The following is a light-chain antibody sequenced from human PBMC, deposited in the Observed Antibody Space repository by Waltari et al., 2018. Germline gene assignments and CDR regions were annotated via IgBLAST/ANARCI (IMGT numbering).Light chain of an antibody. CDR2: GAS. CDR1: QSLSNNY. Sequence: EIVLTPSPGTLSLSPGESATLPCRSSQSLSNNYLAWYPQKRGQAPRLLIYGASSRATGIADRCSGSGSGTDFTLTISRLEPEDFAVYYCQEYGSSPLTFGGGTKVEIK. J-gene: IGKJ4*01. CDR3: QEYGSSPLT. V-gene: IGKV3-20*01.